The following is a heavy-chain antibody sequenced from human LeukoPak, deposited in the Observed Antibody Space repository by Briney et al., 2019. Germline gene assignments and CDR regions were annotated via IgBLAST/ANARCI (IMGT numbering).Heavy chain of an antibody. CDR3: ARDDAFGGYCSGGSCYSWDY. CDR1: GFSFRSYG. CDR2: IWYDGSNK. Sequence: GRSLRLSCAASGFSFRSYGMHWVRQAPGKGLDWVAVIWYDGSNKNYADSVKGRFTISRDNSKNTLYLLMDSLRAEDTAVYYCARDDAFGGYCSGGSCYSWDYWGQGTLVTVSS. J-gene: IGHJ4*02. V-gene: IGHV3-33*01. D-gene: IGHD2-15*01.